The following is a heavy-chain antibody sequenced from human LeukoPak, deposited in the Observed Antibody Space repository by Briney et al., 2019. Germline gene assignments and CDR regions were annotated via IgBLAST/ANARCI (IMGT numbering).Heavy chain of an antibody. D-gene: IGHD4-11*01. Sequence: ASVKVSCKASGYTFTGYYMHWVRQAPGQGLEGMGWINPNSGGTNYAQKFQGRVTMTRDTPISTAYMELSRLRSDDTAVYYCALGMTTVRDWFDPWGQGTLVTVSS. CDR3: ALGMTTVRDWFDP. CDR1: GYTFTGYY. CDR2: INPNSGGT. J-gene: IGHJ5*02. V-gene: IGHV1-2*02.